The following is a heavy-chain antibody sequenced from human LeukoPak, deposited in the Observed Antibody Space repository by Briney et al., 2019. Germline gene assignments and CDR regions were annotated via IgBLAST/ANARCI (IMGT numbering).Heavy chain of an antibody. V-gene: IGHV3-11*05. CDR2: ISSSSSYT. Sequence: GGSLRLSCAASGFTFSDYYMSWIRQALGKGLEWVSYISSSSSYTNYADSVKGRFTISRDNAKNSLYLQMNSLRAEDTAVYYCARDYGAIGYYDSSGYEGFDYWGQGTLVTVSS. CDR1: GFTFSDYY. J-gene: IGHJ4*02. CDR3: ARDYGAIGYYDSSGYEGFDY. D-gene: IGHD3-22*01.